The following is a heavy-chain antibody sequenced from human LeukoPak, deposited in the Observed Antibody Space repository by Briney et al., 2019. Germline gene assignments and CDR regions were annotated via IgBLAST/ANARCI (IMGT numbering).Heavy chain of an antibody. V-gene: IGHV3-23*01. Sequence: GGSLRLSCAASGFTFSSYAMSWVRQAPGKGLEWVSAISGSGGSTYYADSVKGRFTISRDNSKNTLYLQMNSLRAEDTAVYYCAEETNQAVAGALDYWGQGALVTVSS. CDR3: AEETNQAVAGALDY. CDR1: GFTFSSYA. CDR2: ISGSGGST. D-gene: IGHD6-19*01. J-gene: IGHJ4*02.